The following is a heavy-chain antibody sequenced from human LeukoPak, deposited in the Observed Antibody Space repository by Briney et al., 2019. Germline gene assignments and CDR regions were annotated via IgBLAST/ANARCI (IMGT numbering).Heavy chain of an antibody. J-gene: IGHJ4*02. Sequence: GGSLRLSCAASGFNYSSYTMNWVRQAPGMGLEWLSYISASRGITYYADSVKGRFTISRDNSKNTLYLQMNSLRAEDTAVYYCARASGPFDYWGQGTLVTVSS. CDR3: ARASGPFDY. CDR1: GFNYSSYT. CDR2: ISASRGIT. V-gene: IGHV3-48*01.